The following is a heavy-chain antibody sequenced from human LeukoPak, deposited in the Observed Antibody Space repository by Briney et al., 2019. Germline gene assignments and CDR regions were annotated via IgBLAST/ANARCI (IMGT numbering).Heavy chain of an antibody. CDR1: GGSISSGSCY. D-gene: IGHD2-15*01. CDR3: ARAVVADTNWFDP. Sequence: EPSETLSLTCTVSGGSISSGSCYWSWNRQPAGKGLEWIGRIYTSGSTNYNPSLKSRVTISVDTSKNQFSLKVSSVTAADTAVYYCARAVVADTNWFDPWGQGTLVTVSS. V-gene: IGHV4-61*02. CDR2: IYTSGST. J-gene: IGHJ5*02.